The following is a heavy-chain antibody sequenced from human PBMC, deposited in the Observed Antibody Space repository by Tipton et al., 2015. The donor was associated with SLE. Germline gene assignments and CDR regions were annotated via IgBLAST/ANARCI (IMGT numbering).Heavy chain of an antibody. CDR1: GGSFSGYY. D-gene: IGHD3-16*01. CDR3: ARDWYWGAFDI. J-gene: IGHJ3*02. Sequence: TLSLTCAVYGGSFSGYYWSWIRQPPGKGLEWIGEINHSGSTNYNPSLKSRVTKSVDTSKNQFSLKLSSVTAEDTAVYYCARDWYWGAFDIWGQGTMVTVSS. V-gene: IGHV4-34*01. CDR2: INHSGST.